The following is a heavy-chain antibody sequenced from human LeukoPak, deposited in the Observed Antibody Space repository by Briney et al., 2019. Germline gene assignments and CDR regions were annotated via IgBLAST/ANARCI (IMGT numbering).Heavy chain of an antibody. CDR2: IYHSGST. Sequence: SQTLSLTCTVSGGSISSGGYYWSWIRQPPGKVLEWIGYIYHSGSTYYNPSLKSRVTISVDRSKNQFSLKLSSVTAADTAVYYCARALADVDADLNFDYWGQGTLVTVSS. D-gene: IGHD5-18*01. J-gene: IGHJ4*02. CDR1: GGSISSGGYY. V-gene: IGHV4-30-2*01. CDR3: ARALADVDADLNFDY.